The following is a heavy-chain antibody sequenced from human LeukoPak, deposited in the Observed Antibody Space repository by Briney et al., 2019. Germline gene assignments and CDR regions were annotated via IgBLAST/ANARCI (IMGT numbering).Heavy chain of an antibody. CDR3: ARDPVGSGSHPDAFDI. D-gene: IGHD3-10*01. V-gene: IGHV3-7*03. CDR2: INHNGNVN. Sequence: LAGGSLRLSCAASGFTFSSYWMNWARQAPGKGLEWVASINHNGNVNYYVDSVKGRFTISRDNAKNSLYLQMSNLRAEDTAVYYCARDPVGSGSHPDAFDIWGQGTMVTVSS. J-gene: IGHJ3*02. CDR1: GFTFSSYW.